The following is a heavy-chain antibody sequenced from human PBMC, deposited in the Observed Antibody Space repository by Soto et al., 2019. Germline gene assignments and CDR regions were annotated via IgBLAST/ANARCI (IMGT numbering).Heavy chain of an antibody. CDR1: GGSFSSGDYY. Sequence: QVQLQESGPGLVKPSQTLSLTCTVSGGSFSSGDYYWGWIRQPPGKGLEWIGYIYYSGSTYYNPSIKRRVTISVDTSKNQFSLKLSSVTAADTAVYYCARGLRSRGVGMDVWFQGTTVTVSS. V-gene: IGHV4-30-4*01. CDR2: IYYSGST. D-gene: IGHD3-16*01. J-gene: IGHJ6*02. CDR3: ARGLRSRGVGMDV.